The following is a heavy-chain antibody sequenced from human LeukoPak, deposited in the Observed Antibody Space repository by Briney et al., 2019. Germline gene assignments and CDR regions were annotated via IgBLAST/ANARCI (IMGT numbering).Heavy chain of an antibody. Sequence: GGSLRLSCAASGFTFSIYAMSWARQAPGKGLEWVSAISGNGGSTYYADSVKGRFTISRDNSKNTLYLQMNSLRAEDTAVYYFAKENIIKVGATRGSRFDPWGQGTLVTVSS. CDR1: GFTFSIYA. V-gene: IGHV3-23*01. J-gene: IGHJ5*02. CDR3: AKENIIKVGATRGSRFDP. CDR2: ISGNGGST. D-gene: IGHD1-26*01.